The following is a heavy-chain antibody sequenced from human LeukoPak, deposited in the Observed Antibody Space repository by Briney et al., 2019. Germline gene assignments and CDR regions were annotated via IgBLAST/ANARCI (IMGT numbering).Heavy chain of an antibody. Sequence: ASVKVSCKASGYTFTDHYMHWVRQAPGQGLEWMGIINPVGGGTTYAQHFQGRVTMTRDTSTSTVYMELRSLRSEDTAVYYCATLSGSRDYWGQGTLVTVSS. V-gene: IGHV1-46*01. D-gene: IGHD5-12*01. CDR1: GYTFTDHY. CDR3: ATLSGSRDY. J-gene: IGHJ4*02. CDR2: INPVGGGT.